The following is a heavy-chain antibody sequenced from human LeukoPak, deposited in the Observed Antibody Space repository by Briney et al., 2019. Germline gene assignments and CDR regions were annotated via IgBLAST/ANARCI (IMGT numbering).Heavy chain of an antibody. V-gene: IGHV3-21*01. J-gene: IGHJ6*02. CDR1: GVTFSRSS. D-gene: IGHD5-12*01. CDR3: ARESGYDRHSYYYYGMDV. Sequence: GGSLRLSCAASGVTFSRSSINWGRPAPGKGLEWGSSISISSSYIYYADSVKGRFTISTDNAKNSLYLQMNSLRAEDTAVYYCARESGYDRHSYYYYGMDVWGQGTTVTVSS. CDR2: ISISSSYI.